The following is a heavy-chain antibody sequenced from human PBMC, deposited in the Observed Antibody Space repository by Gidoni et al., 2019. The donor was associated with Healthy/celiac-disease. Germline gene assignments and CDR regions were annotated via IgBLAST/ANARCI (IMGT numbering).Heavy chain of an antibody. J-gene: IGHJ6*02. CDR3: TRVRAARRYYYYGMDV. V-gene: IGHV3-49*03. Sequence: EVQLVESGGGLVQPGRSLRLSCTASGFTFGDYAMSWFRQAPGKGLEWVGFIRSKAYGGTTEYAASVKGRFTISRDDSKSIAYLQMNSLKTEDTAVYYCTRVRAARRYYYYGMDVWGQGTTVTVSS. D-gene: IGHD6-6*01. CDR2: IRSKAYGGTT. CDR1: GFTFGDYA.